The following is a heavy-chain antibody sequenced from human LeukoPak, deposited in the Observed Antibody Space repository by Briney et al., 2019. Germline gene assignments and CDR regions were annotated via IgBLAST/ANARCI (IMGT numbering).Heavy chain of an antibody. J-gene: IGHJ3*02. D-gene: IGHD3-10*01. CDR3: AAGSSPGITMVRGVFDAFDI. CDR1: GFTFTSSA. Sequence: SVKVSCKASGFTFTSSAMQWVRQARGQRLEWIGWIVVGSGNTNYAQKFQERVTITRDMSTSTAYMELSSLRSEDTAVYYCAAGSSPGITMVRGVFDAFDIWGQGTMATVSS. V-gene: IGHV1-58*02. CDR2: IVVGSGNT.